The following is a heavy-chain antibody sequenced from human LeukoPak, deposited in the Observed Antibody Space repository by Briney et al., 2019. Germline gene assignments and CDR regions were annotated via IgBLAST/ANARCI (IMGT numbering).Heavy chain of an antibody. D-gene: IGHD6-13*01. CDR1: GFTFSSYS. CDR3: ARVGYSSSWYNWFDP. J-gene: IGHJ5*02. Sequence: PGGSLRLSCAASGFTFSSYSMNWVRQAPGKGLEWVSYISSSSSTIYYADSVKGRFTISRDNAKNSLYLQMNSLRAEDTAVYYCARVGYSSSWYNWFDPWGQGTLVTVSS. V-gene: IGHV3-48*01. CDR2: ISSSSSTI.